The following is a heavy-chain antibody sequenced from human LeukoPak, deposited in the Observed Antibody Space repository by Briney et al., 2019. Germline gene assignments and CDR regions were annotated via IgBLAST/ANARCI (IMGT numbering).Heavy chain of an antibody. V-gene: IGHV3-30*04. J-gene: IGHJ4*02. Sequence: PGRSQRLSCAASGFIFRSYAMNWVRQAPGKGLEWVAGTSSDGGKKYYIDSVKGRFTISRDNSKNTFFLQMNSLRTEDTAVYYCARALTLFRGVPNLDFWGQGTLVSVSS. CDR2: TSSDGGKK. CDR1: GFIFRSYA. D-gene: IGHD3-10*01. CDR3: ARALTLFRGVPNLDF.